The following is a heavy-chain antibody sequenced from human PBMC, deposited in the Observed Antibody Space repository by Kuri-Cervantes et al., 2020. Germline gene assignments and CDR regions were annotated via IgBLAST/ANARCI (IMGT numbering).Heavy chain of an antibody. CDR1: GFTFSSYW. J-gene: IGHJ4*02. CDR3: ARDLSYGDFGY. V-gene: IGHV3-7*01. Sequence: GESLKISCAASGFTFSSYWMNWVRQAPGKGLEWVANIKQDGSEKYYADSVKGRFTISRDNSKNTLYLQMNSLRAEDTAVYYCARDLSYGDFGYWGQGTLVTVSS. D-gene: IGHD4-17*01. CDR2: IKQDGSEK.